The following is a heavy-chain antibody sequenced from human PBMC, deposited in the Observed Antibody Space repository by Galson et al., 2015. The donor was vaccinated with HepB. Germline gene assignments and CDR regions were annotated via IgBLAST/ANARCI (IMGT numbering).Heavy chain of an antibody. CDR3: ARVVPYCSSTICYCDY. D-gene: IGHD2-2*01. CDR1: GFTFSRYS. V-gene: IGHV3-21*01. Sequence: LRLSCAASGFTFSRYSMKWVRQAPGKGLEWVSSISSSSNYIYYADSVKGRFTISRDNAKNSLYLQMNSLRAEDTAVYYCARVVPYCSSTICYCDYWGQGTLVTVSS. CDR2: ISSSSNYI. J-gene: IGHJ4*02.